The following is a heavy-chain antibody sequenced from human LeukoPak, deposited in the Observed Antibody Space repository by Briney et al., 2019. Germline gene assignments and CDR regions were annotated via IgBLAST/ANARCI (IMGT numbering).Heavy chain of an antibody. CDR2: ISSNGGST. CDR1: GFTFSSYA. D-gene: IGHD6-13*01. CDR3: VSSQTAAGTPLDY. Sequence: GGSLRLSCSASGFTFSSYAMHWVRQAPGKGLEYVSAISSNGGSTYYADSVKGRFTISRDNSKNTLYLQMSSLRAEDTAVYYYVSSQTAAGTPLDYWGQGTPVTVSS. V-gene: IGHV3-64D*06. J-gene: IGHJ4*02.